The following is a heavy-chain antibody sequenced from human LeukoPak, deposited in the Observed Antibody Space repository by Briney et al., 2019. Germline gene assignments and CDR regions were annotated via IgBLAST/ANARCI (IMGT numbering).Heavy chain of an antibody. CDR2: ISSSGDSI. CDR1: GFTFSTYG. D-gene: IGHD3-10*01. Sequence: PGGSLRLSCVTSGFTFSTYGFSWVRQAPGKGLAWVSRISSSGDSINYADSVKGRFTISRDKSKNTVYLQMDSLRADDTAVYFYARGRNFGSGSYVFDYWGQGTLVTVSS. CDR3: ARGRNFGSGSYVFDY. V-gene: IGHV3-23*01. J-gene: IGHJ4*02.